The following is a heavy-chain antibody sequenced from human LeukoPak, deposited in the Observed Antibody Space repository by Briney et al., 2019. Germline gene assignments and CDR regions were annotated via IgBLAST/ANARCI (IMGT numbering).Heavy chain of an antibody. Sequence: SETLSLTCTVSGGSISSYYWSWIRQPPGKGLEWIGYIYYSGSTKYNPSLKSRVTILVDTSKNQFSLKLSSVTAADTAVYYCARGPSDAFEIWGQGTKVTVSS. J-gene: IGHJ3*02. V-gene: IGHV4-59*01. CDR2: IYYSGST. CDR3: ARGPSDAFEI. CDR1: GGSISSYY.